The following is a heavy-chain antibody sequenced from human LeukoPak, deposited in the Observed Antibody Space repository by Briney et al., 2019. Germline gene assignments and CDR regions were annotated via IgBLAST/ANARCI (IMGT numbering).Heavy chain of an antibody. V-gene: IGHV3-7*03. D-gene: IGHD6-6*01. J-gene: IGHJ4*02. CDR2: VKQDGSTK. Sequence: TGGSLRLSCAASGFTFSNYWMSWVRQAPGKGLEWVANVKQDGSTKYYVDSVKGRFTISRDNAKNSLYLQVNSLRAEDTAVYYCARIGYSSSSFDYWGQGTLVIVSS. CDR1: GFTFSNYW. CDR3: ARIGYSSSSFDY.